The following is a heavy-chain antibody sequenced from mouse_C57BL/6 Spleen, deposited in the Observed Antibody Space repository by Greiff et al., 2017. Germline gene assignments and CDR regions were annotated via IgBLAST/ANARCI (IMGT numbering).Heavy chain of an antibody. V-gene: IGHV1-61*01. CDR3: AREGDYREFDY. CDR1: GYTFTSYW. J-gene: IGHJ2*01. CDR2: IYPSDSET. D-gene: IGHD1-1*02. Sequence: VQLQQPGAELVRPGSSVKLSCKASGYTFTSYWMDWVKQRPGQGLEWIGNIYPSDSETHYNQKFKDKATLTVDKSSSTAYMQLSSLTSEDSAVYYCAREGDYREFDYWGQGTTLTVSS.